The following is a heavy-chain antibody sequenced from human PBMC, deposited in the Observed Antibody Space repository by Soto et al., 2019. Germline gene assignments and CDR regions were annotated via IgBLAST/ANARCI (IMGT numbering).Heavy chain of an antibody. V-gene: IGHV4-59*01. CDR3: ARQWIAARSNNYYYYMDV. Sequence: SETLSLTCTVSGGSISSYYWSWIRQPPGKGLEWIGYIYYSGSTNYNPSLKSRVTISVDTSKNQFSLKLSSVTAADTAVYYCARQWIAARSNNYYYYMDVWGKGTTVTV. CDR1: GGSISSYY. J-gene: IGHJ6*03. CDR2: IYYSGST. D-gene: IGHD6-6*01.